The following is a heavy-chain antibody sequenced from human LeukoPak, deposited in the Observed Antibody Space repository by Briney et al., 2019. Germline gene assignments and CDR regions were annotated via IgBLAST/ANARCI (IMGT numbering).Heavy chain of an antibody. CDR3: ARVDVFGVVSSDYYYYYMDV. Sequence: SETLSLTCAVSGGSISGYYWSWIRQPAGKGLEWIGRIYTSGSTNYNPSLKSRVTMSVDTSKNQFSLKLSYVTAADTAVYYCARVDVFGVVSSDYYYYYMDVWGKGTTVTVSS. J-gene: IGHJ6*03. CDR2: IYTSGST. V-gene: IGHV4-4*07. D-gene: IGHD3-3*01. CDR1: GGSISGYY.